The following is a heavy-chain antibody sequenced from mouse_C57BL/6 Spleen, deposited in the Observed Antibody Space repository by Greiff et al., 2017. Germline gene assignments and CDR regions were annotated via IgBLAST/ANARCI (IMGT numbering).Heavy chain of an antibody. Sequence: QVQLKESGPGLVQPSQSLSITCTVSGFSLTSYGVHWVRQSPGQGLEWLGVIWRGGSTDYNAAFISRLSISKDNSKSQVFFKMNSLQADDTAIYYCARNGGYYWYFDVWGTGTTVTVSS. CDR2: IWRGGST. CDR1: GFSLTSYG. CDR3: ARNGGYYWYFDV. J-gene: IGHJ1*03. D-gene: IGHD1-1*02. V-gene: IGHV2-2*01.